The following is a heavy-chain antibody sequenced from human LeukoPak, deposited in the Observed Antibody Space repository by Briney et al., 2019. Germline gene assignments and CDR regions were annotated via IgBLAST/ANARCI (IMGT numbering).Heavy chain of an antibody. Sequence: GGSLRLSCAASGFTFSSYSMNWVRQAPGKGLEWVSSISSSSSYIYYADSVKGRFTISRDNAKNSLYLQMNSLRAEDTAVYYCATENFKMTTVTFPWGQGTLVTVSS. J-gene: IGHJ5*02. V-gene: IGHV3-21*01. CDR1: GFTFSSYS. CDR2: ISSSSSYI. D-gene: IGHD4-17*01. CDR3: ATENFKMTTVTFP.